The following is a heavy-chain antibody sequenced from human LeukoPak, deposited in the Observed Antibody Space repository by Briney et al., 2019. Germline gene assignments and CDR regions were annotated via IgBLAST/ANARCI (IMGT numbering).Heavy chain of an antibody. CDR1: GGSISSHY. CDR2: IYNTGTT. Sequence: NPSETLSLTCTVSGGSISSHYWTWIRQPPGKGLEWIGYIYNTGTTNYNPSLKSRVTISVDTSENQFSLKVRSVTAADTAVYYCERRHGATNFDYWGQGTLVTVSS. CDR3: ERRHGATNFDY. V-gene: IGHV4-59*11. J-gene: IGHJ4*02. D-gene: IGHD5-12*01.